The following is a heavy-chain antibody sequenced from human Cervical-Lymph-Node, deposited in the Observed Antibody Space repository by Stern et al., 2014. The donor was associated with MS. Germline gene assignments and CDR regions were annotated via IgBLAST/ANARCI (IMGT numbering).Heavy chain of an antibody. Sequence: VQLVESGGGVVQPGRSLRLSCAASGFVFRRYALHWVRQAPGKGLEWVALISYDGRDKYYTASVKGRFTVSRDNSNNTVDLEMNSLRLEDTAVYYCAKGGSGSYLDWGQGSLVTVSS. CDR1: GFVFRRYA. V-gene: IGHV3-30*04. J-gene: IGHJ4*02. CDR3: AKGGSGSYLD. CDR2: ISYDGRDK. D-gene: IGHD1-26*01.